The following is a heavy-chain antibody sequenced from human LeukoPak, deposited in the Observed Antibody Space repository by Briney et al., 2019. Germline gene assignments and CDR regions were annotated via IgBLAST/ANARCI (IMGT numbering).Heavy chain of an antibody. Sequence: SETLSLTCTVSGGSITSYYWSWIRQSPGNGLEWIGYMYYIGSTNYNPSLKSRATISLDTSKNQFSLRLTSVTAADTAVYYCAKGVNWFDPWGRGTLVIVAS. V-gene: IGHV4-59*08. J-gene: IGHJ5*02. CDR2: MYYIGST. CDR3: AKGVNWFDP. CDR1: GGSITSYY.